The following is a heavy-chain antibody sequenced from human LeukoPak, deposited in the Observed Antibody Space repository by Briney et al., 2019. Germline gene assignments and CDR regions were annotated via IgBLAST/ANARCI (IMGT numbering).Heavy chain of an antibody. CDR2: IYYSGST. D-gene: IGHD6-19*01. CDR3: ARASGWYRLAFDY. V-gene: IGHV4-59*01. CDR1: GGSISSYY. J-gene: IGHJ4*02. Sequence: PSETLSLTCTVSGGSISSYYWSWIRQPPGKGLEWIGYIYYSGSTNYNPSLKSRVTISVDTSKNQFSLNLNSVTAADTAVYYCARASGWYRLAFDYWGQGTLVTVSS.